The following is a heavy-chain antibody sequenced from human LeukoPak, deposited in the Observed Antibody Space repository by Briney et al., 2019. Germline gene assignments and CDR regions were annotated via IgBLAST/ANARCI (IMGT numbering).Heavy chain of an antibody. Sequence: PGGSLRLSCAASGFTFSSYAMSWVRQAPGKGLEWVSAISGSGCSTYYADSVKGRVTIYRDNSKNTLYVQMNSLTAAHTAVYFCSKLRSRSSWYDAFDSWGQGTLVTVSS. J-gene: IGHJ4*02. V-gene: IGHV3-23*01. CDR2: ISGSGCST. CDR3: SKLRSRSSWYDAFDS. CDR1: GFTFSSYA. D-gene: IGHD6-13*01.